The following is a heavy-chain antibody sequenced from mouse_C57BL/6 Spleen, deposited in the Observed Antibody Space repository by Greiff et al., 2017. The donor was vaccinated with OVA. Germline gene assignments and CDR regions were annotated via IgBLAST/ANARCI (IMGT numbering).Heavy chain of an antibody. CDR3: ARERDGYYDY. Sequence: EVQLVESEGGLVQPGSSMKLSCTASGFTFSDYYMAWVRQVPEKGLEWVANINYDGSSTYYLDSLKSRFIISRDNAKNILYLQMSSLKSEDTATYYCARERDGYYDYWGQGTTLTVSS. CDR1: GFTFSDYY. J-gene: IGHJ2*01. V-gene: IGHV5-16*01. D-gene: IGHD2-3*01. CDR2: INYDGSST.